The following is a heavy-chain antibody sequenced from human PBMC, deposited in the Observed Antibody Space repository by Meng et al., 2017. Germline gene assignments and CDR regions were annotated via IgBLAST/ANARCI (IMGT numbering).Heavy chain of an antibody. V-gene: IGHV4-61*01. D-gene: IGHD2-15*01. CDR2: IYYSGST. J-gene: IGHJ4*02. CDR1: GGSVSSGSYY. Sequence: LQRSGQGLVWPSTTLSLTCTVSGGSVSSGSYYWSWIRQPPGKGLEWIGYIYYSGSTNYNPSLKSRVTISVDTSKNQFSLKLSSVTAADTAVYYCARDCSGGSCYSIGVWGQGTLVT. CDR3: ARDCSGGSCYSIGV.